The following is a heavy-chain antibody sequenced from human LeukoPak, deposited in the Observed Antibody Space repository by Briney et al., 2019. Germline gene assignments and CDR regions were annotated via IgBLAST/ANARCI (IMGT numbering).Heavy chain of an antibody. J-gene: IGHJ5*02. V-gene: IGHV4-59*01. CDR2: IYYSGST. Sequence: ASETLSLTCTVSGGSISSYYWSWIRQPPGKGLEWIGHIYYSGSTNYNPSLKSRVTISVDTSKNQFSLKLSSVTAADTAVYYCARDGYSSGNWFNPWGEGTLVTVSS. CDR1: GGSISSYY. CDR3: ARDGYSSGNWFNP. D-gene: IGHD6-19*01.